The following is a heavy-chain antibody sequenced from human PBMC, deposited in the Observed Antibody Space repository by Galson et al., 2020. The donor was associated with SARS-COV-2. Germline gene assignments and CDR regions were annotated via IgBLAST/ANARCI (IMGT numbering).Heavy chain of an antibody. CDR2: IIPIFGTA. CDR3: AGVRYYDSSGYYVDY. J-gene: IGHJ4*02. CDR1: GCTFISYA. Sequence: SVKVSCKASGCTFISYAISWLRQAPGQGLEWMGGIIPIFGTANYAQKFQGRVTITADESTSTAYMELSSLRSEDTAVYYCAGVRYYDSSGYYVDYWGQGTLVTVSS. V-gene: IGHV1-69*13. D-gene: IGHD3-22*01.